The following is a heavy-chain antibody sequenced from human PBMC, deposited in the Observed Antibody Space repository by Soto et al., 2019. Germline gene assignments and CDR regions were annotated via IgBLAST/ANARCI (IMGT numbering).Heavy chain of an antibody. D-gene: IGHD6-19*01. Sequence: VQLVESGGGVVQPGRSLRLSCAASGFTFSDYVMHWVRQAPGKGLEWVAVVSHDGRNTHYADSVKGRFTISRDSSKKTVSLEMTSLRAEDTAVYYCAKGGRQWLVTSDFNYWGQGALVTVSS. V-gene: IGHV3-30*18. CDR1: GFTFSDYV. CDR2: VSHDGRNT. J-gene: IGHJ4*02. CDR3: AKGGRQWLVTSDFNY.